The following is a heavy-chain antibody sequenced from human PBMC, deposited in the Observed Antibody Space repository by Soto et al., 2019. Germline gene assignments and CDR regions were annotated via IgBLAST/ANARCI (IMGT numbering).Heavy chain of an antibody. V-gene: IGHV3-23*01. CDR2: ISGSANVM. CDR3: AKAGSVAGIVRGHGIDV. D-gene: IGHD6-19*01. J-gene: IGHJ6*02. Sequence: EVQLLESGGGLVQPGGSLRLSCAASGFTFSSYSMTWVRQAPGTGLEWVSVISGSANVMMYADSVKGRFTISRENSKNTLYLQMDSLRAEDTAVYYCAKAGSVAGIVRGHGIDVWGQGTTVTVSS. CDR1: GFTFSSYS.